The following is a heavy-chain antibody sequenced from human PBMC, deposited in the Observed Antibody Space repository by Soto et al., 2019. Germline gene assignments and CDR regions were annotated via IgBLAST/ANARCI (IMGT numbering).Heavy chain of an antibody. CDR3: ARDLQKAGSGSYYNDMFYYYYGLDV. CDR2: ISSSSSYI. Sequence: GGSLRLSCAASGFTLSNYTINWVRQAPGKGLEWVSSISSSSSYIFYADSVKGRFTFSRDTAKNSLYLQMNSLRAEDTAVYYCARDLQKAGSGSYYNDMFYYYYGLDVWGQGTTVTVSS. D-gene: IGHD3-10*01. V-gene: IGHV3-21*01. CDR1: GFTLSNYT. J-gene: IGHJ6*02.